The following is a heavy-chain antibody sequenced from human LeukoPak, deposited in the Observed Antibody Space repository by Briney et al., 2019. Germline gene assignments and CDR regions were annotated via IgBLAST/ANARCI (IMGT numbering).Heavy chain of an antibody. Sequence: GASVKVSCKASGYTFTGSYMHWVRQAPGLGLEWMGWINCNSGGTKYAQKFQGRVTMTRDTSITTAYMEVSGLRSDDTAVYYCARVPPDGGWYSGYWGQGTLVTVSS. CDR1: GYTFTGSY. J-gene: IGHJ4*02. CDR3: ARVPPDGGWYSGY. V-gene: IGHV1-2*02. CDR2: INCNSGGT. D-gene: IGHD6-19*01.